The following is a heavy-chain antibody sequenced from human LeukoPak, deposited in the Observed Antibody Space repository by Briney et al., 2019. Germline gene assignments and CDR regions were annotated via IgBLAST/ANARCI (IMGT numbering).Heavy chain of an antibody. CDR1: GGTFSSYA. CDR2: IIPIFGTA. Sequence: GSSVKVSCKASGGTFSSYAISWVRQAPGQGLEWMGGIIPIFGTANYAQKFQGRVTITTDESTSTAYMELSSLRSEDTAVYYCARGGYCSGGSCYAVYWGQGTLVTVSS. CDR3: ARGGYCSGGSCYAVY. D-gene: IGHD2-15*01. V-gene: IGHV1-69*05. J-gene: IGHJ4*02.